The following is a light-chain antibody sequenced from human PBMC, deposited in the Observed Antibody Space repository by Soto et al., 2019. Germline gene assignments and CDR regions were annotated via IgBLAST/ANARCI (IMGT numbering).Light chain of an antibody. Sequence: QSALTQPASVSGSPGQSIAISCTGTRSDVGAYNYVSWYQQPPGKAPKLMISEVTNRPSGVSDRFSGSKSGNTASLTISGLQAEDEAEYYCSSFTSRFTFVFGTGTKVTVL. J-gene: IGLJ1*01. CDR3: SSFTSRFTFV. CDR2: EVT. V-gene: IGLV2-14*01. CDR1: RSDVGAYNY.